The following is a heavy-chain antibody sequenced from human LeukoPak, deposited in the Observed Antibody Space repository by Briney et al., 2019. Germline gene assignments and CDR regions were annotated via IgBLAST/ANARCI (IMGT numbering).Heavy chain of an antibody. Sequence: PSETLSLTCTVSGGSISSYYWSWTRQPAGKGLEWIGRIYTSGSTNYNPSLKSRVTISVDKSKNQFSLKLSSVTAADTAVYYCARDRAPTYYDSSGYHDAFDIWGQGTMVTVSS. V-gene: IGHV4-4*07. CDR1: GGSISSYY. J-gene: IGHJ3*02. CDR3: ARDRAPTYYDSSGYHDAFDI. CDR2: IYTSGST. D-gene: IGHD3-22*01.